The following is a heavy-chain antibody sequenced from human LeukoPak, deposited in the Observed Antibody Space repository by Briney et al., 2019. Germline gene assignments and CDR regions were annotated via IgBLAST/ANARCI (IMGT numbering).Heavy chain of an antibody. D-gene: IGHD3-9*01. Sequence: SENLSLTCTVSGGSISSYYWSWIRQPAGKGLEWIGRIYTSGSTNYNPSLKSRVTISVDTSKNQFSLKLSSVTAADTAVYYCARDSSPDYDILTGYPLGVWGKGTTVTVSS. CDR2: IYTSGST. V-gene: IGHV4-4*07. CDR3: ARDSSPDYDILTGYPLGV. CDR1: GGSISSYY. J-gene: IGHJ6*04.